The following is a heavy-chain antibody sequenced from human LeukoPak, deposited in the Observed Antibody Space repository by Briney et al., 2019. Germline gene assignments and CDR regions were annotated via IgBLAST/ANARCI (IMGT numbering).Heavy chain of an antibody. CDR3: AGYDHSNYLAY. D-gene: IGHD4-11*01. CDR1: GVSISSNY. Sequence: SETLSLTCTVSGVSISSNYWSWIRQPPGKGLEWNGLEWIGYIHANGDTKYNPSLNSRVTISLDSSRSQLSLNLTAADTALYFCAGYDHSNYLAYWSQGILVTVSS. J-gene: IGHJ4*02. V-gene: IGHV4-4*08. CDR2: IHANGDT.